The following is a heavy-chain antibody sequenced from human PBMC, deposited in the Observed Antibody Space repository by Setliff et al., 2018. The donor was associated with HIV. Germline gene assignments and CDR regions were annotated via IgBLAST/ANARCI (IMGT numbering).Heavy chain of an antibody. CDR2: ISGSGDIT. V-gene: IGHV3-23*01. D-gene: IGHD4-4*01. CDR3: AKTQTVITVYGPFDS. Sequence: PGGSLSLSCAASGFSFRSYAVSWVRQAPGKGLEWVSVISGSGDITYYRESVKGRFTVSRDNSNNTVYLQVKSLRVEDTAMYYCAKTQTVITVYGPFDSWGQGTPVTVSS. J-gene: IGHJ4*02. CDR1: GFSFRSYA.